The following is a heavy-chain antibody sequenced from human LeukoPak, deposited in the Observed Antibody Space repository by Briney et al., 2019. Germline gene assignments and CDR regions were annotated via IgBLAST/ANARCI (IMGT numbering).Heavy chain of an antibody. D-gene: IGHD4-11*01. CDR1: GFTFDDYT. V-gene: IGHV3-7*01. CDR2: MKEDGSDI. CDR3: ARDNPYSCFDY. J-gene: IGHJ4*02. Sequence: GGSLRLSCAASGFTFDDYTMSWVRQAPGKGLEWVAKMKEDGSDIHYVDSVRGRFSISRDNAKDSLYLQMNSLRVDDTAVYYCARDNPYSCFDYWGQGTLVTVSS.